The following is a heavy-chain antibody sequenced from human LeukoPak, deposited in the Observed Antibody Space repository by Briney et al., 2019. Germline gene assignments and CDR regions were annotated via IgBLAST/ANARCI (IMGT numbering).Heavy chain of an antibody. D-gene: IGHD1-20*01. CDR1: GFTFSNYA. J-gene: IGHJ4*02. CDR3: ARRVTGTPFDY. CDR2: ISSSSSYI. Sequence: GGSLRLSCAASGFTFSNYAMNWVRQAPGKGLEWVSSISSSSSYIYYADSVKGRFTISRDNAKNSLYLQMNSLRAEDTAVYYCARRVTGTPFDYWGQGTLVTVSS. V-gene: IGHV3-21*01.